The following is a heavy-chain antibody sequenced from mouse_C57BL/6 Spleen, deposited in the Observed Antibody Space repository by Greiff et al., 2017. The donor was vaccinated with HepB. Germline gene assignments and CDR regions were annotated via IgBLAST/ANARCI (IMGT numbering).Heavy chain of an antibody. V-gene: IGHV1-64*01. CDR1: GYTFTSYW. CDR2: IHPNSGST. J-gene: IGHJ3*01. D-gene: IGHD1-1*01. Sequence: QVQLQQPGAELVKPGASVKLSCKASGYTFTSYWMHWVKQRPGQGLEWIGMIHPNSGSTNYNEKFKSKATLTVDKSSSTAYMQLSSLTSEDSAVYYCAREVLRGSSLFAYWGQGTLVTVSA. CDR3: AREVLRGSSLFAY.